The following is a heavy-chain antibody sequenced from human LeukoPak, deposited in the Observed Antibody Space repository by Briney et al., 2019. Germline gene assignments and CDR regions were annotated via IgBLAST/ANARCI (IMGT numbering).Heavy chain of an antibody. CDR2: INHSGST. CDR3: ERALPSSSDPFDY. V-gene: IGHV4-34*01. J-gene: IGHJ4*02. D-gene: IGHD6-6*01. Sequence: SETLSLTCAVHGGSFSGYYWSWIRQPPGKGLEWIGEINHSGSTNYNPSLKSRVTISVDTSKNQFSLKLSSVTAADTAVYYCERALPSSSDPFDYWGQGTLVTVSS. CDR1: GGSFSGYY.